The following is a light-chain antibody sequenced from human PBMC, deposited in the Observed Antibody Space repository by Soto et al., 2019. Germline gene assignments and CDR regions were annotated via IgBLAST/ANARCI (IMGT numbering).Light chain of an antibody. CDR2: RAS. CDR3: AAWDDTLNGLV. J-gene: IGLJ2*01. V-gene: IGLV1-47*01. Sequence: QSVLTQPPSASGTPGQRVTISCSGSRSNIGSNYVYWYQQVPGTAPRLLMYRASQRPSGVPDRFSGSKSGTSASLAISGLRSEDDADYYSAAWDDTLNGLVFGGGTKLTVL. CDR1: RSNIGSNY.